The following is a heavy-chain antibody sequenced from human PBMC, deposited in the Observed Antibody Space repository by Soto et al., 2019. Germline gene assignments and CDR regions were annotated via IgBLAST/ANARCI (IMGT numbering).Heavy chain of an antibody. D-gene: IGHD2-2*01. V-gene: IGHV1-3*01. CDR3: ARGYCSSTSCYVVYWFDP. J-gene: IGHJ5*02. CDR2: INAGNGNT. CDR1: GYTFTSYA. Sequence: EASVKVSCKASGYTFTSYAMHWVRQAPGQRLEWMGWINAGNGNTKYSQKFQGRVTITRDTSASTAYMELSSLRSEDTAVYYCARGYCSSTSCYVVYWFDPWGQGTLVTVS.